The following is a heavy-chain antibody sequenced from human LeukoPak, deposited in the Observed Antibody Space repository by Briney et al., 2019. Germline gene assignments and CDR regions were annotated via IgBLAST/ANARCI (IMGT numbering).Heavy chain of an antibody. Sequence: PGGPLRLFCAASGFTFSNYNMNWVCQAPAKGLLFVSSIGSSSTYIYYADSVKGLFTISRDNAKNSLYMQMNSLRAEDTAVYYCARDPLRQLLYSYYYGMDVWGKGTTVTVSS. D-gene: IGHD2-2*02. CDR2: IGSSSTYI. V-gene: IGHV3-21*01. CDR1: GFTFSNYN. CDR3: ARDPLRQLLYSYYYGMDV. J-gene: IGHJ6*04.